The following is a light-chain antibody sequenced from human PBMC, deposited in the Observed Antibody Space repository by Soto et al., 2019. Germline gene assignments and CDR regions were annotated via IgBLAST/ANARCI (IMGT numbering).Light chain of an antibody. Sequence: EIMMTQSPGTLSVSPGEGATLSSTASQSVNLTLAWYQHKPGQPPSLLLYGASTRTTGITVRFRGSGSGTEFTRTITSLQSEDFEVYYCLQYNSWPRGTFGPETKVEIK. J-gene: IGKJ3*01. CDR1: QSVNLT. V-gene: IGKV3-15*01. CDR3: LQYNSWPRGT. CDR2: GAS.